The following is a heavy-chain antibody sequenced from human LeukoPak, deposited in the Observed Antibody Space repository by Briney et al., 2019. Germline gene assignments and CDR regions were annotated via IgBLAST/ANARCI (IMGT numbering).Heavy chain of an antibody. D-gene: IGHD3-22*01. CDR1: GGSISSSSYY. Sequence: SETLSLTCTVSGGSISSSSYYWGWIRQPPGKGLEWIGSIYYSGSTYYNPSLKSRVTISVDTSKNQFSLKLSFVTAADTAVYYCARDLLHDSRDYWGQGTLVTVSS. V-gene: IGHV4-39*07. J-gene: IGHJ4*02. CDR2: IYYSGST. CDR3: ARDLLHDSRDY.